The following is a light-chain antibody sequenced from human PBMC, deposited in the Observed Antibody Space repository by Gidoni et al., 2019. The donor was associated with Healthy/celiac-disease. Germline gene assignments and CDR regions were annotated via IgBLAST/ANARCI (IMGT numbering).Light chain of an antibody. CDR1: QSISSW. Sequence: VQMTQSPSPLSASVVDRVTITCRASQSISSWLAWYQQKPGKAPKLLIYKASSLESGVPSRFSGSGSGTEFTLTISSLQPDDFATYYCQQYNSYPWTFGQGTKVEIK. CDR3: QQYNSYPWT. V-gene: IGKV1-5*03. J-gene: IGKJ1*01. CDR2: KAS.